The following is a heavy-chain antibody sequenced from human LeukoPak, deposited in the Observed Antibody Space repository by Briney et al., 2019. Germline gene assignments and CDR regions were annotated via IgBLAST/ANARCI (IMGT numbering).Heavy chain of an antibody. CDR2: IIPIFGTA. CDR3: ARRFYGDYGGYYYGMDV. CDR1: GGTFSSYA. J-gene: IGHJ6*02. D-gene: IGHD4-17*01. Sequence: SVKVSCKASGGTFSSYAISWVRQAPGQGLEWMGGIIPIFGTANYAQKFQGRVTITADESTSTAYMELSSLRSEDTAVYCCARRFYGDYGGYYYGMDVWGQGTTVTVSS. V-gene: IGHV1-69*13.